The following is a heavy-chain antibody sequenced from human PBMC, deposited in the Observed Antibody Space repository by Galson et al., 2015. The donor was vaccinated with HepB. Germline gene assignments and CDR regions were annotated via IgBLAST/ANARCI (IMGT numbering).Heavy chain of an antibody. CDR3: APAGAGDAFDI. J-gene: IGHJ3*02. D-gene: IGHD7-27*01. Sequence: SVKVPCKASGYTFTGYYMHWVRQAPGEGLEWMGRINPNSGDTNYAQKFQGRVTMTRDTSISTAYMELSRLRSDDTAVYFCAPAGAGDAFDIWGQGTMVTVSS. V-gene: IGHV1-2*06. CDR1: GYTFTGYY. CDR2: INPNSGDT.